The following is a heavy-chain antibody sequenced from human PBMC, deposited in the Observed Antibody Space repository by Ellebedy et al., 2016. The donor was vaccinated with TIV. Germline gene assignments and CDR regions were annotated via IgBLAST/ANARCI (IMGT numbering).Heavy chain of an antibody. CDR2: ISYSGST. CDR1: GGSISSDL. D-gene: IGHD1-26*01. CDR3: ARDIVGITGHFDY. J-gene: IGHJ4*02. Sequence: MPSETLSLTCTVSGGSISSDLWSWIRQPPGKGLEWIGYISYSGSTNYNPALKSRVTISRDTSKSQIFLRLTSVTAADTAFYYCARDIVGITGHFDYWGQGTLVTVSS. V-gene: IGHV4-59*01.